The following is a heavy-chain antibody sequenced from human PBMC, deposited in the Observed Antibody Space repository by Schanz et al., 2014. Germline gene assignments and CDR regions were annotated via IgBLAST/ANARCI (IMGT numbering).Heavy chain of an antibody. V-gene: IGHV4-61*02. Sequence: QVQLQESGPGLVKPSQTLSLTCSVSGGSISSGSYYWNWIRQPAGKGLEWIGRVYTSGSTNYNPSRKSRGAISLGKPKNQFSQKVRSGPAADAAVYYCARDSLRGATGGYGMDVWGQGTTVTVSS. CDR3: ARDSLRGATGGYGMDV. CDR2: VYTSGST. D-gene: IGHD2-8*02. J-gene: IGHJ6*02. CDR1: GGSISSGSYY.